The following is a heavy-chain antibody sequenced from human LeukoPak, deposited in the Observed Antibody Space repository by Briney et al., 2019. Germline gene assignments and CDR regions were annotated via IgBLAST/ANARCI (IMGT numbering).Heavy chain of an antibody. D-gene: IGHD2/OR15-2a*01. CDR3: VSFYETY. Sequence: QTGGSLRLSCAASGFTFSNFWMHWVRQAPGKGLVWVALIYGDGSWTSYADSVKGRFTISKDNAKNTVYLQMNSLRAEDTAVYYCVSFYETYWGRGTLVTVSS. V-gene: IGHV3-74*01. CDR1: GFTFSNFW. CDR2: IYGDGSWT. J-gene: IGHJ4*02.